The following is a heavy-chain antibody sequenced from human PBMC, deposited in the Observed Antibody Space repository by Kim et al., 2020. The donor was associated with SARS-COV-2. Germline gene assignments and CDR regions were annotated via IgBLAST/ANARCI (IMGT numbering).Heavy chain of an antibody. CDR1: GLTFSKTG. J-gene: IGHJ4*02. CDR2: INGDGSIT. Sequence: GGSLRLSCVASGLTFSKTGMHWVRQVPGKGLVWVSRINGDGSITTYADSVKGRFSISRDNAKNTLYLQMNSLRAEDTAVYYCAREAYSASWYVWGQGTLVTVSS. V-gene: IGHV3-74*01. D-gene: IGHD6-13*01. CDR3: AREAYSASWYV.